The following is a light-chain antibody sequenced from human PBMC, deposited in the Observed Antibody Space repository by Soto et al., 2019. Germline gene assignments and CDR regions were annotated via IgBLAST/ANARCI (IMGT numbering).Light chain of an antibody. CDR1: QSLLDTSNNKSY. Sequence: DIVMTQSPDSLAVSLGERATINCKSSQSLLDTSNNKSYVAWYQQKPGQPPKLLIYWASARQSGVPDRFSGGGSGTDFILTISNLQAEDVAVYYCHQYYSALYTFGQGTKLEI. CDR3: HQYYSALYT. CDR2: WAS. V-gene: IGKV4-1*01. J-gene: IGKJ2*01.